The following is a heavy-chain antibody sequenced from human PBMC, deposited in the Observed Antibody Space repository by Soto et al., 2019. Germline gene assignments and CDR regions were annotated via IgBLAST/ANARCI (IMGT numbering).Heavy chain of an antibody. Sequence: GASVKVSCKASGGTFSSYAISWVRQAPGQGLEWMGGIIPIFGTANYAQKFQGRVTITADESTSTAYMELSSLRSEDTAVYYCARYEYVAATPFWFDPWGQGTLVTVSS. CDR2: IIPIFGTA. CDR1: GGTFSSYA. CDR3: ARYEYVAATPFWFDP. V-gene: IGHV1-69*13. J-gene: IGHJ5*02. D-gene: IGHD2-15*01.